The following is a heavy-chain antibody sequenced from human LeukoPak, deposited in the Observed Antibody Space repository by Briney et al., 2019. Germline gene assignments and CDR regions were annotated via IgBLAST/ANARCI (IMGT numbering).Heavy chain of an antibody. J-gene: IGHJ6*02. D-gene: IGHD4-17*01. Sequence: ASVEVSCKASGYTFTSYGISWVRQAPGQGLEWMGWISAYNGNTNYAQKLQGRVTMTTDTSTSTAYMELRSLRSDDTAVYYCARDYGDSTYYYYYGMDVWGQGTTVTVSS. CDR1: GYTFTSYG. V-gene: IGHV1-18*01. CDR2: ISAYNGNT. CDR3: ARDYGDSTYYYYYGMDV.